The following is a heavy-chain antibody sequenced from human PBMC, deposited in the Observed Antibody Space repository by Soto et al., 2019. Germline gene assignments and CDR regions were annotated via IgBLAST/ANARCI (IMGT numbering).Heavy chain of an antibody. CDR3: ARRKGYSSGWYPYYYGMDV. J-gene: IGHJ6*02. Sequence: SETLSLTCTVSGGSISSSSYYWGWIRQPPGKGLEWIGSIYYSGSTYYNPSLKSRVTISVDTSKNQFSLKLSSVTAAGTAVYYCARRKGYSSGWYPYYYGMDVWGQGTTVTVSS. CDR1: GGSISSSSYY. CDR2: IYYSGST. V-gene: IGHV4-39*01. D-gene: IGHD6-19*01.